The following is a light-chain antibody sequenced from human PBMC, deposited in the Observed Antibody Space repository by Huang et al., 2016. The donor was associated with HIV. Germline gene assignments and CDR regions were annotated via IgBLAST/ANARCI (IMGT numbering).Light chain of an antibody. J-gene: IGKJ4*01. CDR3: HQYNNWLLS. CDR1: RSVSTN. CDR2: GSS. Sequence: EIVMTQSPATLSVSPGERVTLSCRANRSVSTNLAWYQQRPGQAPRLLIYGSSTRAPGLPARFSGSGSGTDFSLTISSLQSEDFALYYCHQYNNWLLSFGGGTRVDI. V-gene: IGKV3-15*01.